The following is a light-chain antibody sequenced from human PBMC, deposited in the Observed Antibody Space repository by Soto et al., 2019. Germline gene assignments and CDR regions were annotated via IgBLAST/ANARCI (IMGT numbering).Light chain of an antibody. CDR2: GAS. V-gene: IGKV3-15*01. CDR1: QSVSNN. J-gene: IGKJ1*01. CDR3: QQYNKWPWT. Sequence: EIVMTQSPATLWVSPGARGTLLCRASQSVSNNLAWYQQKPGQAPRLHIYGASTRATGIPARFSGSGSGTEFTLPISSLQPEDFAVYYCQQYNKWPWTFGQGTKVDIK.